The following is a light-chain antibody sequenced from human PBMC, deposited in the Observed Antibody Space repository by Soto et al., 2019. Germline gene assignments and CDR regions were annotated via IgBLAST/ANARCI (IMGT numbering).Light chain of an antibody. CDR1: QDISNY. CDR3: QQYDNLPYT. J-gene: IGKJ2*01. Sequence: DIQMTQSPSSQSASVGDRVTITCQASQDISNYLNWYQQKPGKAPKLLIYDASNLETGVPSRFSGSGSGTDVTFTISSLQPEDIATYYCQQYDNLPYTFGQGTKLEIK. CDR2: DAS. V-gene: IGKV1-33*01.